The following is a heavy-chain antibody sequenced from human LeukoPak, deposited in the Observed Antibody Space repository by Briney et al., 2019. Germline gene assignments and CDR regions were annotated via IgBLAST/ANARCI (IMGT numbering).Heavy chain of an antibody. J-gene: IGHJ4*02. CDR2: IYYSGST. CDR1: GGSISSSSYY. V-gene: IGHV4-39*01. D-gene: IGHD6-13*01. CDR3: ARQKQQLVHPFDY. Sequence: PSETLSLTCTVSGGSISSSSYYWGWIRQPPGKGLEWIGSIYYSGSTYYNPSLKSRVTISVDTSENQFSLKLSSVTAADTAVYYCARQKQQLVHPFDYWGRGTLVTVSS.